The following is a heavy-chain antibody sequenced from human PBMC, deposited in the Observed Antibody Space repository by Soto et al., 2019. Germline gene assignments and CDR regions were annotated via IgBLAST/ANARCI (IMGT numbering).Heavy chain of an antibody. CDR2: IYYSGST. D-gene: IGHD6-19*01. V-gene: IGHV4-59*01. CDR3: ATYSVAGTLDY. CDR1: GGSISSYY. Sequence: KPSETLSLTCTVSGGSISSYYWSWIRQPPGKGLEWIGYIYYSGSTNYNPSLESRVTISVDTSKNQSSLKLSSVTAADTAVYYCATYSVAGTLDYWGQGTLVTVSS. J-gene: IGHJ4*02.